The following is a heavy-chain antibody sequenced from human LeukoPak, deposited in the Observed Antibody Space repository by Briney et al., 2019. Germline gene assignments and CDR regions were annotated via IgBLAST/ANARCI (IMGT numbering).Heavy chain of an antibody. CDR2: IIPIFGTA. V-gene: IGHV1-69*13. D-gene: IGHD3-9*01. J-gene: IGHJ4*02. Sequence: SVKVSCKASGYTFTIYGISWVRQAPGQGLEWMGGIIPIFGTANYAQKFQGRVTITADESTSTAYMELSSLRSEDTAVYYCARAPGYDILTGSPDWGQGTLVTVSS. CDR1: GYTFTIYG. CDR3: ARAPGYDILTGSPD.